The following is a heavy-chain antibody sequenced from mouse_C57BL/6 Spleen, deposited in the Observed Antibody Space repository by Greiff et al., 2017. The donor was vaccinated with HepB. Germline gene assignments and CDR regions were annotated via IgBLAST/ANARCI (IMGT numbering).Heavy chain of an antibody. CDR3: ARGGYGYDVFAWFAY. V-gene: IGHV1-18*01. J-gene: IGHJ3*01. CDR2: INPNNGGT. CDR1: GYTFTDYN. D-gene: IGHD2-2*01. Sequence: EVQLQQSGPELVKPGASVKIPCKASGYTFTDYNMDWVKQSHGKSLEWIGDINPNNGGTIYNQKFKGKATLTVDKSSSTAYMELRSLTSEDTAVYYCARGGYGYDVFAWFAYWGQGTLVTVSA.